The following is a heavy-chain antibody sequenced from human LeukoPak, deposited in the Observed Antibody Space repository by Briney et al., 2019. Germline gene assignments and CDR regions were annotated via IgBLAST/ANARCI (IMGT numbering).Heavy chain of an antibody. CDR2: IIPILGIA. CDR1: GGTFSSYA. CDR3: GVNYGSGSYSGGFDY. J-gene: IGHJ4*02. D-gene: IGHD3-10*01. V-gene: IGHV1-69*04. Sequence: GASVKVSCKASGGTFSSYAISWVRQAPGQGLEWMGRIIPILGIANYAQKFQGRVTITADKSTSTAYMELGSLRSEDTAVYYCGVNYGSGSYSGGFDYWGQGTLVTVSS.